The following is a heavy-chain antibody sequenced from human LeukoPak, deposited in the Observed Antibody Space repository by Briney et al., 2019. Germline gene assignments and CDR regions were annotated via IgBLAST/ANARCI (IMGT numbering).Heavy chain of an antibody. CDR2: INYSGNT. CDR3: AREGRQDYVYFDC. Sequence: KPSETLSLTCTVSGDPISSYYWSWIRQPPGKGLEWMGYINYSGNTNYNPSLKSRVTISVDTSKNQFSLRLTSVTAADTAVYYCAREGRQDYVYFDCWGQGTLVTVSS. V-gene: IGHV4-59*01. J-gene: IGHJ4*02. CDR1: GDPISSYY. D-gene: IGHD4-17*01.